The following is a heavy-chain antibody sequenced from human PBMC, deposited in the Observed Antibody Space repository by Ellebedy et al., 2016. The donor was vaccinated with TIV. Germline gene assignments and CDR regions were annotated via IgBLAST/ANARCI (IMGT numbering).Heavy chain of an antibody. CDR3: ATRGFGLVPY. J-gene: IGHJ4*02. V-gene: IGHV1-24*01. D-gene: IGHD3/OR15-3a*01. Sequence: ASVKVSXXVSGYTLTELSMHWVRQAPGKGLEWMGGFDPEDGETIYAQKFQGRVTMTEDTSTDTAYMELSSLRSEDTAVYYCATRGFGLVPYWGQGTLVTVSS. CDR2: FDPEDGET. CDR1: GYTLTELS.